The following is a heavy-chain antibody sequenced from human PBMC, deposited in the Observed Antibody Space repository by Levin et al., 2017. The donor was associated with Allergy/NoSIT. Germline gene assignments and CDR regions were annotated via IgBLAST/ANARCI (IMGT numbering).Heavy chain of an antibody. CDR3: ARDPVQGGGVRYFDY. V-gene: IGHV3-30*03. CDR1: GVTFSNYV. Sequence: GSLRLSCAASGVTFSNYVLHWVRQAPGKGLEWMAVISYDGNTQYYADSVRGRFTISRDNSKNTLYLQMNSLRPEDTAVYYCARDPVQGGGVRYFDYWGQGTLVTVSS. CDR2: ISYDGNTQ. D-gene: IGHD3-16*01. J-gene: IGHJ4*02.